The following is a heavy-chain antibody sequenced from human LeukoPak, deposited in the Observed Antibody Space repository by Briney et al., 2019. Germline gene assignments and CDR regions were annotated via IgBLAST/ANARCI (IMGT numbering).Heavy chain of an antibody. V-gene: IGHV1-46*01. Sequence: ASVKVSCKASGYTFTSYCMHWVRQAPGQGLEWMGIINSRGGSKSYAQKFQGRVTMTRDTSTSTVYMELSSLRSEDTAVYYGARGYDSSGYYYIFSYSVDYWGQGTLVTVSS. D-gene: IGHD3-22*01. J-gene: IGHJ4*02. CDR1: GYTFTSYC. CDR3: ARGYDSSGYYYIFSYSVDY. CDR2: INSRGGSK.